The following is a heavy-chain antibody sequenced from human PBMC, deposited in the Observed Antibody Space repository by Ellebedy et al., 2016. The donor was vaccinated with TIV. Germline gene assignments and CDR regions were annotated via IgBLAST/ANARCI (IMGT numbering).Heavy chain of an antibody. CDR2: IYHSGST. Sequence: MPSETLSLTCAVYGAXXXNNNCWWSXXRQPPGMGLEWIGEIYHSGSTNYNPSLKSRVTLSIDKSKNQFSLKLSSVTTADTAVYYCARVVWQLPVSYAFDIWGQGTMITVSS. CDR3: ARVVWQLPVSYAFDI. J-gene: IGHJ3*02. D-gene: IGHD2-15*01. V-gene: IGHV4-4*02. CDR1: GAXXXNNNCW.